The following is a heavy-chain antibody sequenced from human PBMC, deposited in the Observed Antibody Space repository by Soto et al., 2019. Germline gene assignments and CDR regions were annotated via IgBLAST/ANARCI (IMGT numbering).Heavy chain of an antibody. J-gene: IGHJ4*02. Sequence: SETLSLTCSVSGASVSSSGSHYWGWIRQPPGQGLEWIGSLYPSGRSFYNPSLKNRVTISVDTSKNQFSLQLHSVTAADTAVYHCARAPDYWGQGTLVTVSS. CDR3: ARAPDY. CDR1: GASVSSSGSHY. CDR2: LYPSGRS. V-gene: IGHV4-39*02.